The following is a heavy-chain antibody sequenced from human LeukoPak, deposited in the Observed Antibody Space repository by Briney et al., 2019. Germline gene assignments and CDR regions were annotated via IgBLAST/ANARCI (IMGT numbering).Heavy chain of an antibody. V-gene: IGHV1-46*01. CDR2: NNPSSGTT. CDR3: ARDRGLLYGSSGCLDS. J-gene: IGHJ4*02. Sequence: GASVKVSCKASGYTFTDYYIHWVRQAPGQGLEWMGLNNPSSGTTSYAQKFQGRVTMTRDTSTSTVYMELSSLTSEDTAVYYCARDRGLLYGSSGCLDSWGQGTLVTVSS. CDR1: GYTFTDYY. D-gene: IGHD6-19*01.